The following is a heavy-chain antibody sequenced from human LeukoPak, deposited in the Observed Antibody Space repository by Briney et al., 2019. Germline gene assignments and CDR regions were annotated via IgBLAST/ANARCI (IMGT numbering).Heavy chain of an antibody. V-gene: IGHV3-30*18. Sequence: GGSLRLSCAASGFTFSSYAMSWVRQAPGKGLEWVAVISYDGSNKYYADSVKGRFTISRDNSKNTLYLQMNSLRAEDTAVYYCAKDLRAYYYGSGSFDYWGQGTLVTVSS. CDR1: GFTFSSYA. J-gene: IGHJ4*02. D-gene: IGHD3-10*01. CDR3: AKDLRAYYYGSGSFDY. CDR2: ISYDGSNK.